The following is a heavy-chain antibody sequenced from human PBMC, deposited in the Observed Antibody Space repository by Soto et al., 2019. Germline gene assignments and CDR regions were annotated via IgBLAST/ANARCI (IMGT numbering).Heavy chain of an antibody. J-gene: IGHJ1*01. V-gene: IGHV4-39*01. CDR1: GGSVSINTYS. CDR3: ARHDGTAG. CDR2: MYYSGST. Sequence: QLQLQESGPGLVKPSETLSLTCTVSGGSVSINTYSWGWIRQSPVTGLQWIGSMYYSGSTYYNPSLRSRASISDDTSKNQLSLRLTSVTVADTATYYCARHDGTAGWGQGTLVTVST. D-gene: IGHD6-13*01.